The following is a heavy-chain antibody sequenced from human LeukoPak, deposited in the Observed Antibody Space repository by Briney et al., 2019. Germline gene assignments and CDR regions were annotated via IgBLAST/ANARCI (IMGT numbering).Heavy chain of an antibody. CDR1: GFTFSSYA. Sequence: GGSLRLSCAASGFTFSSYAMSWVRQAPGKGLEWVSAISGSGGSTYYADSVKGRFTISRDNSKNTLYLQMNSLRAEDTAVYYCAKEHCGGDCYWPYYHYGMDVWGQGTTVTVSS. CDR3: AKEHCGGDCYWPYYHYGMDV. CDR2: ISGSGGST. J-gene: IGHJ6*02. V-gene: IGHV3-23*01. D-gene: IGHD2-21*02.